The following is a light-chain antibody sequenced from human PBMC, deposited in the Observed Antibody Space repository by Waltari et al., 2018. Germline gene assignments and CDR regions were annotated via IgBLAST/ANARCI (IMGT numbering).Light chain of an antibody. J-gene: IGKJ2*01. CDR1: QSISTY. CDR2: DAS. Sequence: DIHMTQSPFFLSASVGDRVTITCRASQSISTYLNWYQQEKGRAPRLLIYDASTLQSGVPSRFSGSGSGTDFTLTIRSLQPEDFATYYCQQSNSTPYTFGQGTKVEIK. CDR3: QQSNSTPYT. V-gene: IGKV1-39*01.